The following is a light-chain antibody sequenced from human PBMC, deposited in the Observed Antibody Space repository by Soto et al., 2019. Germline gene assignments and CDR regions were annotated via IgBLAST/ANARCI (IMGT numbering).Light chain of an antibody. Sequence: EMVMTQSPATLSVSPGERATLSCRASQSVSSNLAWYQQKPGQAPRLLIYGASTRATGIPARFSGSGSGTEFTLTISSLQPEDFAVYYCQQYNNWPPWTFGQGTK. CDR2: GAS. J-gene: IGKJ1*01. CDR1: QSVSSN. V-gene: IGKV3-15*01. CDR3: QQYNNWPPWT.